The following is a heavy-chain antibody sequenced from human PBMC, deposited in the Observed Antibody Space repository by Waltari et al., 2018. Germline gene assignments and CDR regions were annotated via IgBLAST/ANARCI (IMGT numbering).Heavy chain of an antibody. CDR1: GFTFSTYW. J-gene: IGHJ5*02. CDR3: AREGITLGAFDP. V-gene: IGHV3-7*03. Sequence: EAQLVESGGDLVQRGGSLRLSCAASGFTFSTYWMRWVRQSPGKGLEWVANINQDGSDKCYMDSVKGRFTISRDNAKNSLFLEMNSLRGDDTAVYFCAREGITLGAFDPWGQGTLVTVSS. D-gene: IGHD1-20*01. CDR2: INQDGSDK.